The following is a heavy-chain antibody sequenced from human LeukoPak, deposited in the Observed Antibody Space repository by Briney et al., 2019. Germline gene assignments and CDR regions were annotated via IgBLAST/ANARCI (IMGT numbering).Heavy chain of an antibody. CDR2: IYYSGST. J-gene: IGHJ5*02. CDR3: ARDGDDYGDYANWFDP. V-gene: IGHV4-59*01. CDR1: GGSISNYW. D-gene: IGHD4-17*01. Sequence: SETLSLTCTVSGGSISNYWWSWIRQPPGKGLEWIGYIYYSGSTNYNPSLKSRVTISVDTSKNQFSLKLSSVTAADTAVYYCARDGDDYGDYANWFDPWGQGTLVTVSS.